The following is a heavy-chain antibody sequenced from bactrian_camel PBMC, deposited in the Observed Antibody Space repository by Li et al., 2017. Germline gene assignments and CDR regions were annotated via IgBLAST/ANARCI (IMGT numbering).Heavy chain of an antibody. CDR2: INSGGSRT. D-gene: IGHD1*01. Sequence: VQLVESGGGLVQPGGSLRLSCAASGFTFSSYAMAWVRQAPGKGLEWVSAINSGGSRTYYADSMKDRFTISRDNAKNTLYLQLSALKSEDAAMYYCAADRQCTWFPAGIDYWGQGT. CDR3: AADRQCTWFPAGIDY. J-gene: IGHJ4*01. V-gene: IGHV3S31*01. CDR1: GFTFSSYA.